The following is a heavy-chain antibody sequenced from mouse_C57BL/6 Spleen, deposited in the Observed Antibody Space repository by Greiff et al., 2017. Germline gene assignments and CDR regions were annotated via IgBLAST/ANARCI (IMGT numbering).Heavy chain of an antibody. CDR2: IDPSDSYT. J-gene: IGHJ4*01. D-gene: IGHD1-1*01. Sequence: VQLQQSGAELVMPGASVKLSCKASGYTFTSYWMHWVKQRPGPGLEWIGEIDPSDSYTNYNQKFKGKSTLTLDKSSSTAYMQLSSLTSEDSAVYYCARANGSPLYYAMDYWGQGTSVTVSS. V-gene: IGHV1-69*01. CDR3: ARANGSPLYYAMDY. CDR1: GYTFTSYW.